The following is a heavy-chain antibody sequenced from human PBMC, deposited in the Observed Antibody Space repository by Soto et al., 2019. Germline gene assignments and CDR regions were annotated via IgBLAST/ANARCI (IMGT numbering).Heavy chain of an antibody. V-gene: IGHV3-7*05. J-gene: IGHJ4*02. Sequence: EVQLVESGGGLVQPGGSLRLSCEGSGFIFSSHWMGWVRQSPVRGLEWVANIKYDDSETPYMDFAKGRFTISRDNAKEPLDPQMTRLRGEGTAVYYCAAWSRSNWFDYWGQGTLVTVSS. CDR2: IKYDDSET. CDR1: GFIFSSHW. D-gene: IGHD6-13*01. CDR3: AAWSRSNWFDY.